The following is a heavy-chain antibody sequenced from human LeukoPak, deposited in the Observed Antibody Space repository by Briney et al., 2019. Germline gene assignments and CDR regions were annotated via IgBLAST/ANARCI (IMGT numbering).Heavy chain of an antibody. J-gene: IGHJ3*02. CDR3: ARDRTVVYELDAFDI. V-gene: IGHV1-2*02. Sequence: ASVKVSCKASGYTFTDYYMHWVRQAPGQGLEWMGWINPNSGGTNYAQKFQGRVTISVDTSKNQFSLKLSSVTAADTAVYYCARDRTVVYELDAFDIWGQGTMVTVSS. CDR2: INPNSGGT. CDR1: GYTFTDYY. D-gene: IGHD4-23*01.